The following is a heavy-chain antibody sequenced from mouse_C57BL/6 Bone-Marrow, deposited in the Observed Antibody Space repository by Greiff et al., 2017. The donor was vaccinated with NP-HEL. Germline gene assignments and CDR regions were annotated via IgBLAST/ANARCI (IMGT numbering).Heavy chain of an antibody. V-gene: IGHV1-19*01. CDR1: GYTFTDYY. CDR3: ARVNDGYYVGFAY. CDR2: INPYNGGT. Sequence: VQLQQSGPVLVKPGASVKMSCKASGYTFTDYYMNWVKQSHGKSLEWIGVINPYNGGTSYNQKFKGKATLTVDKSSSTAYMELNSLTSEDSAVYYCARVNDGYYVGFAYWGQGTLVTVSA. D-gene: IGHD2-3*01. J-gene: IGHJ3*01.